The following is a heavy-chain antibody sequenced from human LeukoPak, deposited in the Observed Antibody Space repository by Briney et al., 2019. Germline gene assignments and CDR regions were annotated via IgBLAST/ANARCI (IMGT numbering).Heavy chain of an antibody. V-gene: IGHV1-2*07. CDR1: GYTFTSYY. Sequence: ASVKVSCKASGYTFTSYYMHWVRQAPGQGLEWMGWINPHSGDTNYAHKFQGRVTMTRDTSISIAYMELSSLKSDDTAVYYCARDAPTVGVDYWGQGTLVTVSS. J-gene: IGHJ4*02. CDR2: INPHSGDT. CDR3: ARDAPTVGVDY.